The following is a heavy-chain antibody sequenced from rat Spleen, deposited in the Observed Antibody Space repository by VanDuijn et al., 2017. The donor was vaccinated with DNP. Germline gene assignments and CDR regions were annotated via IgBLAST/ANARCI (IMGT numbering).Heavy chain of an antibody. D-gene: IGHD1-10*01. CDR3: ARYITTGAMDA. CDR2: INSAGST. J-gene: IGHJ4*01. V-gene: IGHV3-3*01. Sequence: EVQLQESGPGLVKPSQSLSLTCSVTGYSITSSYRWNWIRKFPGNKLEWMGSINSAGSTNYNPSLKSRISITRDTSKNQFFLQVNSVNTEDTATYYCARYITTGAMDAWGQGTSVTVSS. CDR1: GYSITSSYR.